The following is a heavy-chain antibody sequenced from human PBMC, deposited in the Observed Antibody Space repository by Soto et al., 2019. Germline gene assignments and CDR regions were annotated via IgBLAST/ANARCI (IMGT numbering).Heavy chain of an antibody. D-gene: IGHD3-22*01. CDR2: IIPILGIA. J-gene: IGHJ4*02. CDR3: ARHDGTVVAFDY. V-gene: IGHV1-69*02. Sequence: QVQLVQSGAEVKKPGSSVKVSCKASGGTFSSYTISWVRQAPGQGLEWMGRIIPILGIANYAQKFQGRVTITADKSTSTAYMELSSLRSEDTAVYYWARHDGTVVAFDYWGQGTLVTVSS. CDR1: GGTFSSYT.